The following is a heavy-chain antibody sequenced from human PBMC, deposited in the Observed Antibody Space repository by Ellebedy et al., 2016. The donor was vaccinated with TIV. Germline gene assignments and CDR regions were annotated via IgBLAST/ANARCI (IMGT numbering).Heavy chain of an antibody. J-gene: IGHJ2*01. V-gene: IGHV3-33*01. CDR1: GFTFSSYG. CDR3: ARGYGSVVVRGSWYFDL. D-gene: IGHD2-15*01. Sequence: GGSLRLSXAASGFTFSSYGMHWVRQAPGKGLEWVAVIWYDGSNKYYADSVKGRFTISRDNSKNTLYLQMNSLRVEDTAVYYCARGYGSVVVRGSWYFDLWGRGTLVTVSS. CDR2: IWYDGSNK.